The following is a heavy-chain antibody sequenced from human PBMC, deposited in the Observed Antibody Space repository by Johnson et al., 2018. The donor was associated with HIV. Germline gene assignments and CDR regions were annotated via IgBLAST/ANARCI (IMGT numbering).Heavy chain of an antibody. D-gene: IGHD3-22*01. Sequence: QLVESGGGVVRPGGSLRLSCAASGFTFDDYGMSWVRQTPGKGLEWVSTINWNGDNTGYADSVKGRFTISRDNAKNSLYLQMNSLRAGDTALYYCARDMYFYDSSGYSDAFDIWGQGTMVTVSS. CDR2: INWNGDNT. J-gene: IGHJ3*02. CDR1: GFTFDDYG. CDR3: ARDMYFYDSSGYSDAFDI. V-gene: IGHV3-20*04.